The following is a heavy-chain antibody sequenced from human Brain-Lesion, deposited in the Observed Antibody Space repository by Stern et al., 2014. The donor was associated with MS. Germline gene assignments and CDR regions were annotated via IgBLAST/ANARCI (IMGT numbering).Heavy chain of an antibody. J-gene: IGHJ4*02. CDR2: LPYSGNT. CDR3: ARVTEFLRFFYPDY. V-gene: IGHV4-31*03. D-gene: IGHD3-3*01. CDR1: GGSVSRGSRY. Sequence: QVQLVESGPGLVKPSQTLSLTCPVSGGSVSRGSRYWRWIRQHPGKGLEWIGYLPYSGNTYYSPSRQSRLTISMDTSKNQFSLKLRSVTAADTAIYYCARVTEFLRFFYPDYWGQGTLVTVSS.